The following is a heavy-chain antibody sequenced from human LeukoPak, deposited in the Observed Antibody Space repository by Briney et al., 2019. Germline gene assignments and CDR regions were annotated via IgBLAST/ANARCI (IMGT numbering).Heavy chain of an antibody. CDR1: GFTFSSYG. CDR2: IRYDGSNK. J-gene: IGHJ4*02. V-gene: IGHV3-30*02. Sequence: PGGSLRLSCAASGFTFSSYGMHWVRQAPGKGLEWVAFIRYDGSNKYYADSVKGRFTISRDNSKNTLYLQMNRLRPEDTAVYYCARDQYYYGSGRSFFPPPGYWGQGTLVTVSS. D-gene: IGHD3-10*01. CDR3: ARDQYYYGSGRSFFPPPGY.